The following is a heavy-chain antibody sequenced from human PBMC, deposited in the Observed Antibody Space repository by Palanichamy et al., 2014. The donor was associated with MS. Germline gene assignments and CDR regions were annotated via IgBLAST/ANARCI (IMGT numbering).Heavy chain of an antibody. V-gene: IGHV4-39*01. CDR1: GGSFSRSSYY. Sequence: QLQLQESGPGLVKPSETLSLSCTVSGGSFSRSSYYWGWFRQTPGKGLEWLGTVYFSGSAYYKPSLKSRATISVDTSTNQLSLRLTAVTAADTAVYYCARPAEYNSDSSGKSGFDLWGQGTLVTVSS. J-gene: IGHJ3*01. CDR2: VYFSGSA. D-gene: IGHD3-22*01. CDR3: ARPAEYNSDSSGKSGFDL.